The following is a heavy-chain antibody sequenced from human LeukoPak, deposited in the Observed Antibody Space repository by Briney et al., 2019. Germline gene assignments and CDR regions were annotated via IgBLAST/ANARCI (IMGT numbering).Heavy chain of an antibody. CDR1: GFTLSNYW. Sequence: PGGSLRLSCAVSGFTLSNYWMSWVRQAPGKGLEWVANINQDASAKYYVDSVKGRFTISRDNAKNSLYLQMNSLRAEDTAMYYCARTARLLDYWGQGTLVTVSS. V-gene: IGHV3-7*03. CDR2: INQDASAK. D-gene: IGHD2-15*01. J-gene: IGHJ4*02. CDR3: ARTARLLDY.